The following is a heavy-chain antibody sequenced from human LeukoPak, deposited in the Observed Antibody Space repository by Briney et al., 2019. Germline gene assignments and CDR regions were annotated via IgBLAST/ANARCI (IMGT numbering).Heavy chain of an antibody. CDR2: ISTYNGHT. Sequence: ASVKVSCKASGYAFLIYGISWVRQAPGQGLEWMGWISTYNGHTNYAQKVQDRITMTTDTSTSTAYMELRSLRSDDTAVYYCARENGEPTYYLDNWGQGTLVTVSS. CDR1: GYAFLIYG. D-gene: IGHD4-17*01. V-gene: IGHV1-18*01. CDR3: ARENGEPTYYLDN. J-gene: IGHJ4*02.